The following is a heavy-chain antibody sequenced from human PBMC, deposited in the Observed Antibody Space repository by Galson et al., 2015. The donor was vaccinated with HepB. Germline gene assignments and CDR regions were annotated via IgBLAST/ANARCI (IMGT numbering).Heavy chain of an antibody. Sequence: SLRLSCAASGFTFRSYSMNWVRQAPGKGLEWVSSISSSSSYIYYADSVKGRFTISRDNAKNSLYLQMNSLRAEDTAVYYCARGGCSSTSCYYYGMDVWGQGTTVTVSS. CDR3: ARGGCSSTSCYYYGMDV. CDR1: GFTFRSYS. J-gene: IGHJ6*02. V-gene: IGHV3-21*01. D-gene: IGHD2-2*01. CDR2: ISSSSSYI.